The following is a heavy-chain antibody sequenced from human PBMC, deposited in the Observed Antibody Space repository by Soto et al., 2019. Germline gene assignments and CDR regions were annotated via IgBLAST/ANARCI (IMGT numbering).Heavy chain of an antibody. CDR1: GFTFSGSA. J-gene: IGHJ4*02. V-gene: IGHV3-73*01. Sequence: GGSLRLSCEASGFTFSGSAMHWVRQASGKGLEWVGRIRSKANSCATAYAASVKGRFSISRDESKNTAYLQMNRLKTEDTAVYSCPTQYPDDMLRKWGQGTQVTVSS. CDR2: IRSKANSCAT. D-gene: IGHD2-8*01. CDR3: PTQYPDDMLRK.